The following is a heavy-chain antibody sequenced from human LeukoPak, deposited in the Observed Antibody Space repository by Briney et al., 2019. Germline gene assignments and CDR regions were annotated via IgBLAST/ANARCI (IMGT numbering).Heavy chain of an antibody. CDR1: GFTFSRHG. CDR2: ISYDGSDK. CDR3: AKDFGVVPSYMDV. D-gene: IGHD3-3*01. J-gene: IGHJ6*03. V-gene: IGHV3-30*18. Sequence: GGSLRLSCAASGFTFSRHGLHWVRQAPGKGLEWVAVISYDGSDKYYADSVKGRFTISRDNSKNTLYLQMNSLRAEDTAVYFCAKDFGVVPSYMDVWGKGTTVTVSS.